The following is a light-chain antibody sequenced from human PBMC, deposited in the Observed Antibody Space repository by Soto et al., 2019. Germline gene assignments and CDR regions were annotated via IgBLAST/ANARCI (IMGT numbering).Light chain of an antibody. CDR2: DAS. V-gene: IGKV1-5*01. CDR1: QNISRS. CDR3: QQYATYAPST. Sequence: MTQSPVTLSVSPGERATLSCMASQNISRSLAWYQHRPGEGPKLLIHDASSLESGVPSRFSGSGSATEFSLTISSLESGDSGTYHCQQYATYAPSTFGQGTKVDIK. J-gene: IGKJ1*01.